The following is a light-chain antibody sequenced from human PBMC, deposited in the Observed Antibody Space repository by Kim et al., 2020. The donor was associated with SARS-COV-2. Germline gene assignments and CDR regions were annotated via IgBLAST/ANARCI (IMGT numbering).Light chain of an antibody. J-gene: IGKJ5*01. CDR1: QDIYNY. V-gene: IGKV1-33*01. Sequence: DIQMTQSPSSLSASVGDRVTITCQASQDIYNYLNWYQQKPGQAPKLLIYDASNLETGVPSRFSGSGSGTYFTFTISSLQPEDIATYYCQQYDNLPITFGLGTRLEIK. CDR3: QQYDNLPIT. CDR2: DAS.